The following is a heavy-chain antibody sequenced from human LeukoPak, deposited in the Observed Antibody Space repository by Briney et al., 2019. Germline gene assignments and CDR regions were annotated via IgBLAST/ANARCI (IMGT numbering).Heavy chain of an antibody. CDR2: INPNSGGT. Sequence: ASVKVSCKASGYTFTGYYMHWVRQAPGQGLEWMGWINPNSGGTNYAQKFQGRVNMTRDTSISTAYMELSRLRSDDTAVYYCARDGLIAAAGTNWFDPWGQGTLVTVSS. CDR1: GYTFTGYY. V-gene: IGHV1-2*02. CDR3: ARDGLIAAAGTNWFDP. D-gene: IGHD6-13*01. J-gene: IGHJ5*02.